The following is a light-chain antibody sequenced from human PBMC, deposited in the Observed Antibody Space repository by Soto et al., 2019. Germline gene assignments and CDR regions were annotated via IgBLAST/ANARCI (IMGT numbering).Light chain of an antibody. CDR2: QTY. V-gene: IGKV3D-11*03. J-gene: IGKJ5*01. CDR1: QYINTR. CDR3: KQYHIWPYT. Sequence: EIVLTQSPATLSSFPGDRVTLSCRASQYINTRLAWYQHRPGQAPRLLIYQTYIRAAGIQARFSGSGSGTDFTLTITRLEPEDFAVYYCKQYHIWPYTFGQGTRLEIK.